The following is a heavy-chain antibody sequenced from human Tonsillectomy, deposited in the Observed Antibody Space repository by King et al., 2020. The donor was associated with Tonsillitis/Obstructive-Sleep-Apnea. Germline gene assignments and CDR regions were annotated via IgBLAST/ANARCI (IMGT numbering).Heavy chain of an antibody. CDR3: ARVSGYCSGGSCYTAPYYYYMDV. V-gene: IGHV7-4-1*02. Sequence: VQLVESGSELKKPGASVKVSCKASGYTFTSYAMNWVRQAPGHGLEWMGWINTNTGNPTYAQGFTGRFVFSLDTSVSTAYLQISSLKAEDTAVYYCARVSGYCSGGSCYTAPYYYYMDVWGKGTTVTVSS. CDR2: INTNTGNP. J-gene: IGHJ6*03. CDR1: GYTFTSYA. D-gene: IGHD2-15*01.